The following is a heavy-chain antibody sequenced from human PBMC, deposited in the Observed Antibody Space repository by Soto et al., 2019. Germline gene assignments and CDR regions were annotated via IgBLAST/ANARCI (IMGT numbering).Heavy chain of an antibody. CDR2: IYHSGST. CDR1: GGSISSGGYS. V-gene: IGHV4-30-2*01. Sequence: QLQLQESGSGLVKPSQTLSLTCAVSGGSISSGGYSWSWIRQPPGKGLEGIGYIYHSGSTYYNPSLKSRVTISVDRSKNQLSLKLSSVTAADTAVYYCARTPWILTYGMDVWGQGTTVTVSS. CDR3: ARTPWILTYGMDV. D-gene: IGHD5-18*01. J-gene: IGHJ6*02.